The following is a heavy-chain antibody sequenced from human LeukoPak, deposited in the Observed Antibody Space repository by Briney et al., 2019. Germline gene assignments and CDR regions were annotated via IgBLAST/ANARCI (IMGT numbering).Heavy chain of an antibody. CDR1: GYSISSGYY. V-gene: IGHV4-38-2*02. J-gene: IGHJ5*02. D-gene: IGHD6-13*01. Sequence: SETLSLTCTVSGYSISSGYYWGWIRQPPGKGLEWIGSIYHSGSTYYNPSLKSRVTISVDTSKNQFSLKLSSVTAADTAVYYCAREQEAAAGNYWFDPWGQGTLVTVSS. CDR3: AREQEAAAGNYWFDP. CDR2: IYHSGST.